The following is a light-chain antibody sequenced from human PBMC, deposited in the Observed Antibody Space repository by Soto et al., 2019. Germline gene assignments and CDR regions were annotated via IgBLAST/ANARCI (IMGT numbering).Light chain of an antibody. Sequence: ELVLTQSPATLSLSPGDRATLSCRASQSVTDSLAWFQQRPGQSPRLVIFDASNRATGIPPRFSGSGSGTDFTLTISSLEPEEFAVYYCHHRINRRFTFGPGTKVDIK. CDR2: DAS. CDR3: HHRINRRFT. J-gene: IGKJ3*01. CDR1: QSVTDS. V-gene: IGKV3-11*01.